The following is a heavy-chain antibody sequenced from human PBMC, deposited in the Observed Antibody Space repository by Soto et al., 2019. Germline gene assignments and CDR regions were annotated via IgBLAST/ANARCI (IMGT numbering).Heavy chain of an antibody. D-gene: IGHD3-16*02. CDR2: INPNSGGT. CDR3: ARDSHGYVWGSYLGYYFDY. V-gene: IGHV1-2*02. J-gene: IGHJ4*01. CDR1: GYTFTGYY. Sequence: ASVKVSCKASGYTFTGYYMHWVRQAPGQGLEWMGWINPNSGGTNYAQKFQGRVTMTRDTSISTAYMELSRLRSDDTAVYYCARDSHGYVWGSYLGYYFDYWGQGTLVTVSS.